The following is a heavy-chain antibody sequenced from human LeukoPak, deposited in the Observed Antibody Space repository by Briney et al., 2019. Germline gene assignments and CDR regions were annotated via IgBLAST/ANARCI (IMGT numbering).Heavy chain of an antibody. CDR3: ARDTFRGIAPPDC. Sequence: GGSLRLSCAASGFIFSSYSMNWVRQAPGKGLEWISYIGTGGNTLYYADSVKGRFTISRDNAKNSLYLQMNSLRHDDTAGYYCARDTFRGIAPPDCWGQGTLVTVSS. J-gene: IGHJ4*02. CDR1: GFIFSSYS. D-gene: IGHD6-13*01. CDR2: IGTGGNTL. V-gene: IGHV3-48*02.